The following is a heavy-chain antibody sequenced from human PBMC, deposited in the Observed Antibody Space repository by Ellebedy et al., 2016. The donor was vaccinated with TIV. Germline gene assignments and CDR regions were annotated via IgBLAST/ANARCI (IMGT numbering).Heavy chain of an antibody. CDR2: IKSKTDGGTT. CDR3: TTGRNFGVLMGEFDY. Sequence: GESLKISXVVSGITFSDHYMDWVRQAPGKGLEWVGRIKSKTDGGTTDYAAPVKGRFTISRDDSKNTLYLQMNSLKTEDTAVYYCTTGRNFGVLMGEFDYWGQGTLVTVSS. D-gene: IGHD3-3*01. CDR1: GITFSDHY. V-gene: IGHV3-15*01. J-gene: IGHJ4*02.